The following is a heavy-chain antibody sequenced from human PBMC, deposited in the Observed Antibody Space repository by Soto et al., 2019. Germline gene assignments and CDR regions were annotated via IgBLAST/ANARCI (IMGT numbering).Heavy chain of an antibody. Sequence: EVQLVESGGGLIQPGRSPRLSCAASGFTVSSNYMSWVRQAPGKGLEWVSVIYSGGSTYYADSVKGRFTISRDNSKNTLYLQMNSLRAEDTAVYYCARDLRTLYGMDVWGQGTTVTVSS. CDR1: GFTVSSNY. CDR3: ARDLRTLYGMDV. CDR2: IYSGGST. V-gene: IGHV3-53*01. J-gene: IGHJ6*02.